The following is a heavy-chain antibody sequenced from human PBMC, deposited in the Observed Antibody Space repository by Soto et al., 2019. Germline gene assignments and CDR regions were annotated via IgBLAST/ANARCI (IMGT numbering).Heavy chain of an antibody. CDR3: ARNGRASSGYYYR. CDR1: GFTFSSYW. Sequence: PGGSLRLSCAASGFTFSSYWMSWVRQVPGKGLEWVANIKQDGSEKYYVDSVKGRFTISRDNAKNSLYLQMNSLRAEDTAVYYCARNGRASSGYYYRWGQGTLVTVSS. D-gene: IGHD3-22*01. V-gene: IGHV3-7*03. CDR2: IKQDGSEK. J-gene: IGHJ5*02.